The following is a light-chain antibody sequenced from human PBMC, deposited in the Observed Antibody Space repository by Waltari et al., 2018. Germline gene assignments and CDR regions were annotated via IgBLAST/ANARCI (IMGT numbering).Light chain of an antibody. V-gene: IGKV1-16*02. CDR2: AAS. J-gene: IGKJ4*01. CDR1: QAISTF. Sequence: CRASQAISTFLSWFQLKPGKAPKSLIYAASTLQTGVSSNFSGSGSGTDFTLTISSLQPGDCATYYCQQYSTFPPTFGGGTRVEI. CDR3: QQYSTFPPT.